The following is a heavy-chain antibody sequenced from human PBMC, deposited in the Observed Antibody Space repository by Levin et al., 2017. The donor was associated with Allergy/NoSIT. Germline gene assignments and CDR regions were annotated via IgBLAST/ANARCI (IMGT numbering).Heavy chain of an antibody. CDR3: TRAYLPGYYLGY. J-gene: IGHJ4*02. Sequence: PGGSLRLSCAASGFTFSDHYIDWVRQAPGKGLEWVGRSRNKANSYTTEYAASVKGRFTISRDDSKNSLYLQMNSLKTEDTAVYYCTRAYLPGYYLGYWGQGTLVTVSS. D-gene: IGHD3-9*01. V-gene: IGHV3-72*01. CDR2: SRNKANSYTT. CDR1: GFTFSDHY.